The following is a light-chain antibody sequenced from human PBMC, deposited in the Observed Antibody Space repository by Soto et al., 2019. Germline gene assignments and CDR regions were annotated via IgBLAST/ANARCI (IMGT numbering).Light chain of an antibody. CDR1: ESISSSF. CDR3: QHYGSSPFT. Sequence: EIVLTQSPGTLSLSPGERATLSCRASESISSSFLAWFQQKRGQAPRPLIFGASSRATGIPDRFSGSGSGTDFTLTISRLEPEDFAVYYCQHYGSSPFTFGPGTKVDIK. CDR2: GAS. J-gene: IGKJ3*01. V-gene: IGKV3-20*01.